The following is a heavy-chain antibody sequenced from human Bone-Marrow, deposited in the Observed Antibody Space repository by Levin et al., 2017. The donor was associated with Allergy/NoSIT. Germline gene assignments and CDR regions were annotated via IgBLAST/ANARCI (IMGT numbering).Heavy chain of an antibody. J-gene: IGHJ5*02. D-gene: IGHD1-26*01. CDR3: ATHRGSYPRGSAES. V-gene: IGHV3-33*01. Sequence: HPGGSLRLSCAASGFTFRNYGMHWVRQAPGKGLEWVAVIWYDGSNKYYVDSVKGRFTISRDNSKNTVYLQMNSLRAEDTAVYYCATHRGSYPRGSAESWGQGTLVTVSS. CDR1: GFTFRNYG. CDR2: IWYDGSNK.